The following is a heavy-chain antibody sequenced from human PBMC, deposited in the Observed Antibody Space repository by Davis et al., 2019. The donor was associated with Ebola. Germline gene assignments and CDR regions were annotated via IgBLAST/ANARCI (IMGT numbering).Heavy chain of an antibody. J-gene: IGHJ5*02. CDR3: ARDSDYDFWSGYYKGPNWFDP. CDR2: IIPMFATT. CDR1: GGSSSSYA. Sequence: AASVKVSCKASGGSSSSYAMSWVRQAPGHGLEWMGGIIPMFATTHYAQKFQDRVTITADESTSTVYMDLSSLRSEDTAVYYCARDSDYDFWSGYYKGPNWFDPWGQGTLVTVSS. D-gene: IGHD3-3*01. V-gene: IGHV1-69*13.